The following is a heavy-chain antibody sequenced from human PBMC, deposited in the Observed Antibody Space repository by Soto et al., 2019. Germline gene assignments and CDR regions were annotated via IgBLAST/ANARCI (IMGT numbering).Heavy chain of an antibody. CDR1: GGSISSGAYN. J-gene: IGHJ4*02. CDR3: ARVGLRLGDYFDY. D-gene: IGHD3-16*01. V-gene: IGHV4-31*03. Sequence: QVQLQESGPGLVKPSQTLSLTCTVCGGSISSGAYNWSWIRQHPGKGLEWIGYIYYSGNTYYNPSLKSRVTISVDTSKNQFSLKLSSVTAADTAVYYCARVGLRLGDYFDYWGQGTLVSVSS. CDR2: IYYSGNT.